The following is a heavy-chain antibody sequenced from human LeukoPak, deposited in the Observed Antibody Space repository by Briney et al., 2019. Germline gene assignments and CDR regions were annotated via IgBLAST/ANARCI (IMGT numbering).Heavy chain of an antibody. D-gene: IGHD5-24*01. J-gene: IGHJ5*02. V-gene: IGHV4-34*01. Sequence: PGGTLRLSCAASGFTFSSYGMSWIRQPPGKGLEWIGEINHSGSTNYNPSLKSRVTISVDTSKNQFSLKLSSVTAADTAVYYCARHRRNGYNLAYNWFDPWGQGTLVTVSS. CDR3: ARHRRNGYNLAYNWFDP. CDR1: GFTFSSYG. CDR2: INHSGST.